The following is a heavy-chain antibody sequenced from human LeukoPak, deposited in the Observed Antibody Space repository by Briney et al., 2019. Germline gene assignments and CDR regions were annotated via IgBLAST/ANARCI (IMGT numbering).Heavy chain of an antibody. Sequence: GGSLRLSCAASGFTFSSYAMHWVRQAPGKGLEWVAVISYDGSNKYYADSVKGRFTISRDNSKNTLYLQMNSLRAEDTAVYYCAKDAGYCSSTSCYVRGIFYYYYYMDVWGKGTTVTISS. D-gene: IGHD2-2*03. CDR3: AKDAGYCSSTSCYVRGIFYYYYYMDV. V-gene: IGHV3-30*04. J-gene: IGHJ6*03. CDR2: ISYDGSNK. CDR1: GFTFSSYA.